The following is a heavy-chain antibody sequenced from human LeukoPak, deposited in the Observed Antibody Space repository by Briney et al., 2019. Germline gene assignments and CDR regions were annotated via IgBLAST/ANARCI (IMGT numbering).Heavy chain of an antibody. CDR3: ARVRRAFDI. CDR2: IYYSGST. J-gene: IGHJ3*02. D-gene: IGHD3-10*01. V-gene: IGHV4-59*11. CDR1: GGSISSHY. Sequence: SETLSLTCTVSGGSISSHYWSWIRQPPGKGLEWIGYIYYSGSTNYNPSLKSRVTISVDTSKNQFSLNLRSVTAAATAVYYCARVRRAFDIWGQGTMVTVSS.